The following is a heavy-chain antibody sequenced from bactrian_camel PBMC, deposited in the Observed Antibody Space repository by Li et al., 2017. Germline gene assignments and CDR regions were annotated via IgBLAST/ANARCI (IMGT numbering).Heavy chain of an antibody. V-gene: IGHV3S40*01. J-gene: IGHJ4*01. D-gene: IGHD1*01. CDR3: AGSLTYWVSFPLREDEYYY. CDR2: IKSGGTST. Sequence: VQLVESGGGSVQAGGSLRLSCVVSRDIGVTTCMAWFRQAPGKGLEWVSGIKSGGTSTYYADSMKGRFTISQDNFKNTVYLQMHSLKPDDTAMYVCAGSLTYWVSFPLREDEYYYWGQGTQVTVS. CDR1: RDIGVTTC.